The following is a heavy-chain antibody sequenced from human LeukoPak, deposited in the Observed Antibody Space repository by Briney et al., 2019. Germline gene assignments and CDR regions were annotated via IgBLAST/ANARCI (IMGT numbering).Heavy chain of an antibody. CDR2: INPNSGGT. Sequence: AAVKVTFKSSGYTFTCYYMRWVRQAPGQGLEWMGWINPNSGGTNYAQKFQGRVTMTRDTSISTAYMELSRLRSDDTAVCYCARDIVMVTYWFDPWGQGTLVTVSS. CDR1: GYTFTCYY. V-gene: IGHV1-2*02. D-gene: IGHD5-18*01. CDR3: ARDIVMVTYWFDP. J-gene: IGHJ5*02.